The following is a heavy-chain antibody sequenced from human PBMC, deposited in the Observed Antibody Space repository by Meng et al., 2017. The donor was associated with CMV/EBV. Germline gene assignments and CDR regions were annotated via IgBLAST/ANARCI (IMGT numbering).Heavy chain of an antibody. J-gene: IGHJ5*02. CDR3: ARDRGWLQFGYNWFDP. Sequence: SVKVSCKASGGTFSSYTISWVRQAPGQGLEWMGRIIPILGIANYGQKLQGRVTITADKSTSTAYMELSSLRSEDTAVYYCARDRGWLQFGYNWFDPWGQGTLVTVSS. CDR1: GGTFSSYT. CDR2: IIPILGIA. D-gene: IGHD5-24*01. V-gene: IGHV1-69*04.